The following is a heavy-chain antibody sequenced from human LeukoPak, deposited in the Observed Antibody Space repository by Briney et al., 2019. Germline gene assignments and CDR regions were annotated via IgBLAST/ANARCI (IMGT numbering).Heavy chain of an antibody. V-gene: IGHV3-23*01. J-gene: IGHJ5*02. CDR2: IGGSNGIT. CDR1: RFTFNSYA. Sequence: GGSLRLSCAASRFTFNSYAMSWVRQAPGKGLEWVSVIGGSNGITFYVGSVKGQFTISRDNSKDTLYLQMNSLRAEDTAVYYCAKFSPKENWFDPWGQGTLVTVSS. CDR3: AKFSPKENWFDP.